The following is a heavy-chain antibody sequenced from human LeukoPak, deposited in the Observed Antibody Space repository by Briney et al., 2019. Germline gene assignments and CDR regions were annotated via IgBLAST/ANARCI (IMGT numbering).Heavy chain of an antibody. D-gene: IGHD3-22*01. Sequence: PSETLSLTCTVSSGSISTYYWSWIRQSPGKGLEWMGYIFHSRSTTYNPSLSSRLTISVDTSKIQFSLALRSVTAADTAVYYCARQGTSGSYLTGLDVWGQGTTVTVSS. CDR3: ARQGTSGSYLTGLDV. J-gene: IGHJ6*02. CDR1: SGSISTYY. V-gene: IGHV4-59*08. CDR2: IFHSRST.